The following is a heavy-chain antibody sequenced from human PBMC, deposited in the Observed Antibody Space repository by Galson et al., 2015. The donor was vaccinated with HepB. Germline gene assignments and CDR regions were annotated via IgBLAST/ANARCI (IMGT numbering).Heavy chain of an antibody. D-gene: IGHD7-27*01. V-gene: IGHV3-15*01. Sequence: SLRLSCAASGFTFNNAWMNWVRQAPGRGLEWVGRISTKSDGGKTDYTAPVKGRFTISRDDSKNTLYLQMTSLKTEDTAVYFCTAQKLGRGAFDIWGQGTMVTVSS. CDR2: ISTKSDGGKT. CDR1: GFTFNNAW. CDR3: TAQKLGRGAFDI. J-gene: IGHJ3*02.